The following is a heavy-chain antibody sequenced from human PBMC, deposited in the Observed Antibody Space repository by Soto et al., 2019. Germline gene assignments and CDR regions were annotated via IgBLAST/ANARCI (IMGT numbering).Heavy chain of an antibody. J-gene: IGHJ4*02. Sequence: EVQVVESGGGLVQPGGSLRLSCAASGFTFSSYWMSWVRQAPGKGLEWLANIKEDGSEKNYVDSVKGQFTISRDNAKNSLYLQMNSLRAEDTAVYYCARERYYYGSGDYWGQGTLVTVSS. CDR1: GFTFSSYW. CDR2: IKEDGSEK. D-gene: IGHD3-10*01. CDR3: ARERYYYGSGDY. V-gene: IGHV3-7*01.